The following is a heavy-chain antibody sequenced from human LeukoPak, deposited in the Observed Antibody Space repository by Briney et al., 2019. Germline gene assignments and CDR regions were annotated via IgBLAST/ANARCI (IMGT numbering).Heavy chain of an antibody. J-gene: IGHJ4*02. Sequence: SETLSLTCTVSGDSMSDYFWTWLRQPPGKGLEGIGYAADSGSTNYNPSLKSRVTISGDASTKHFSLRLTSVTAADAAIYYCAAMTTVTIYSYFFDSWGQGTLLHVSS. CDR1: GDSMSDYF. D-gene: IGHD4-17*01. V-gene: IGHV4-59*01. CDR3: AAMTTVTIYSYFFDS. CDR2: AADSGST.